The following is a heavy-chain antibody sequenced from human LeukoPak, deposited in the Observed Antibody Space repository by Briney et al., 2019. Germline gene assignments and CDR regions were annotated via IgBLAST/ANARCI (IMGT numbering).Heavy chain of an antibody. J-gene: IGHJ4*02. D-gene: IGHD3-22*01. V-gene: IGHV3-23*01. CDR1: GFTFSSYA. CDR3: ARRTGALYYYDTTGPYDY. CDR2: ISGGGGST. Sequence: GGSLRLSCAASGFTFSSYAMSWVRQAPGKGLEWVSAISGGGGSTYYAGSVKGRFIISRDTSKNTLYLQMNSLRAEDTAVYYCARRTGALYYYDTTGPYDYWGQGTLVTVSS.